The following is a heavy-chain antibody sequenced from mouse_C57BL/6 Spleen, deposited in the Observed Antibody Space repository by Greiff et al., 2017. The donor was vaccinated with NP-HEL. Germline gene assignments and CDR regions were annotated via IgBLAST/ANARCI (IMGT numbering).Heavy chain of an antibody. Sequence: EVQLQQSVAELVRPGASVKLSCTASGFNIKNTYMHWVKQRPEQGLEWIGRIDPANGNTKYAPKFQGKATITADTSSNTAYLQLSSLTSEDTAIYYCSRRSYYGSSFYAMDYWGQGTSVTVSS. J-gene: IGHJ4*01. CDR2: IDPANGNT. CDR1: GFNIKNTY. V-gene: IGHV14-3*01. D-gene: IGHD1-1*01. CDR3: SRRSYYGSSFYAMDY.